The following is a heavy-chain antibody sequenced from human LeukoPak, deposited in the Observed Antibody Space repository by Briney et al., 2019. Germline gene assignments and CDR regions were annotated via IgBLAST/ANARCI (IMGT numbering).Heavy chain of an antibody. CDR2: INPNSGCT. J-gene: IGHJ6*02. Sequence: ASVRVSCKASGYTFTGYYMHWVRQAPGQGLEWMGWINPNSGCTNYAQKFQGRVTMTRDTSISTAYMELSRLRSDDTAVYYCANFMGTAYYSDMDVWGQGTTVTVSS. CDR1: GYTFTGYY. CDR3: ANFMGTAYYSDMDV. V-gene: IGHV1-2*02. D-gene: IGHD1/OR15-1a*01.